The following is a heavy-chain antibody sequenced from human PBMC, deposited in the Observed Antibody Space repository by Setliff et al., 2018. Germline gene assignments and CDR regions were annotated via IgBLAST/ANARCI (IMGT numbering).Heavy chain of an antibody. V-gene: IGHV4-61*01. CDR3: VRVDTAMVTGVDY. J-gene: IGHJ4*02. Sequence: PSETLSLTCTVSGGSVSSGSYYWSWIRQPPGKGLEWIGYIYYSGSTNYNPSLKSRVTISVDTSKNQFTLKLSSVTAADTAVYYCVRVDTAMVTGVDYWGQGTLVTVSS. D-gene: IGHD5-18*01. CDR2: IYYSGST. CDR1: GGSVSSGSYY.